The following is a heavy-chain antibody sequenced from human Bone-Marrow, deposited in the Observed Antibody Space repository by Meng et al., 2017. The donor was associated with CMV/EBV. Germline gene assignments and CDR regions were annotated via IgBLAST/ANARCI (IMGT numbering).Heavy chain of an antibody. CDR2: IIPILGIA. CDR3: ARDLVWWEERGGACDI. Sequence: SVKVSCKASGGTFSSYTISWVRQAPGQGLEWMGRIIPILGIANYAQKFQGRVTITADKSTSTAYMELSSLRSEDTAVYYCARDLVWWEERGGACDIWGQGTMVTVAS. J-gene: IGHJ3*02. CDR1: GGTFSSYT. V-gene: IGHV1-69*04. D-gene: IGHD1-26*01.